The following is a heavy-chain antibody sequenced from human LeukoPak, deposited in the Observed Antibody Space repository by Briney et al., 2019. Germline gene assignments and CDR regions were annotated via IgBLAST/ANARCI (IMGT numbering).Heavy chain of an antibody. CDR2: IYSNGIT. CDR3: ASSPNSYYYYMDV. Sequence: PSETLSLTCAVSGGSISSYYWSWIRQPAGKGLEWIGRIYSNGITEYNPSLKSRLTMSVDTSKKEFSLKLSSVTAADTGVYFCASSPNSYYYYMDVWGKGTTVTVSS. V-gene: IGHV4-4*07. CDR1: GGSISSYY. J-gene: IGHJ6*03.